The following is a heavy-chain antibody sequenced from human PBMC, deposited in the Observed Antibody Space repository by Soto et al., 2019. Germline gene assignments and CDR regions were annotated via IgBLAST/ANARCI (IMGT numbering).Heavy chain of an antibody. CDR1: GGTLSSYA. Sequence: QVQLVQSGAEVKKPGSSVKVSCKASGGTLSSYAISWVRQAPGQGLEWLGGIIPIFGTANYAQKFQGRVTITSDESTSTAYMELSSLRSEDTAVYYCARGSGWQTLAYYYYGMDVWGQGTTVTVSS. V-gene: IGHV1-69*01. CDR2: IIPIFGTA. CDR3: ARGSGWQTLAYYYYGMDV. J-gene: IGHJ6*02. D-gene: IGHD6-19*01.